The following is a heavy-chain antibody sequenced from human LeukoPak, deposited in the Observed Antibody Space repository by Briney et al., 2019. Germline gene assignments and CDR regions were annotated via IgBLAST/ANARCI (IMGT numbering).Heavy chain of an antibody. D-gene: IGHD4-17*01. CDR2: IYYSGST. Sequence: SETLSLTCTVSGGSISSSSYYWGWIRQPPGKGLEWIGSIYYSGSTYYNPSLKSRVTISVDTSKNQFSLKLSSVTAADTAVYYCASTLRAGGYYYYYMDVWGKGTTVTISS. J-gene: IGHJ6*03. CDR3: ASTLRAGGYYYYYMDV. V-gene: IGHV4-39*01. CDR1: GGSISSSSYY.